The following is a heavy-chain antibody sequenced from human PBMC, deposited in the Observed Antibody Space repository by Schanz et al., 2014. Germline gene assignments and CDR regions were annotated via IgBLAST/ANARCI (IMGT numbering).Heavy chain of an antibody. CDR3: ARGSSASLSRVWFDL. Sequence: QVQLVESGGGLVKPGGSLRLSCAASGFIFNDYYMNWIRQAPGKGLEWLSYISRDGTTSYYADSVKGRFTISRDNAKNSLYLEMNSLRAGDTAFYHCARGSSASLSRVWFDLWGQGTLVTVSS. J-gene: IGHJ5*02. CDR2: ISRDGTTS. V-gene: IGHV3-11*01. CDR1: GFIFNDYY. D-gene: IGHD6-6*01.